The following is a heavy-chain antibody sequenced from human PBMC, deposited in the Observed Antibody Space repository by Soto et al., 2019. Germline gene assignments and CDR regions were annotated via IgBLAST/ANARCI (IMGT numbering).Heavy chain of an antibody. CDR2: INHSGST. V-gene: IGHV4-34*01. D-gene: IGHD6-19*01. CDR1: GGSFSGYY. J-gene: IGHJ4*02. CDR3: ARSGRSSGWARIDY. Sequence: ETLSLTCAVYGGSFSGYYWSLIRQPPGKGLEWIGEINHSGSTNYNPSLKSRVTISVDTSKNQFSLKLSSVTAADTAVYYCARSGRSSGWARIDYWGQGTLVTVSS.